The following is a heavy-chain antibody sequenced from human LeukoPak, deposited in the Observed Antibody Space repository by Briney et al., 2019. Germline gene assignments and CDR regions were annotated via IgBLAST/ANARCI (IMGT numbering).Heavy chain of an antibody. CDR1: GGTFSSYA. V-gene: IGHV1-69*04. CDR3: ATVWGGSSGGFDY. J-gene: IGHJ4*02. Sequence: GSSVKVSCKASGGTFSSYAISWVRQAPGQGLEWMGRIIPILGIANYAQKFQGRVTITADKSTSSAYMELSSLRSEDTAVYYCATVWGGSSGGFDYWGQGTLVTVSS. CDR2: IIPILGIA. D-gene: IGHD2-15*01.